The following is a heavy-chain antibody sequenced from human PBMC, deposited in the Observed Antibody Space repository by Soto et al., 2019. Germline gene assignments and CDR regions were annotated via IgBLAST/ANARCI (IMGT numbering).Heavy chain of an antibody. Sequence: ASLKVSCKASGYTFTSYYMHXVRQAPGQGLEWMGIINPSGGSTSYAQKFQGRVTMTRDTSTSTVYMELSSLRSEDTAVYYCARDGPGVPYDYWGQGTLVTVSS. CDR1: GYTFTSYY. J-gene: IGHJ4*02. V-gene: IGHV1-46*03. CDR3: ARDGPGVPYDY. CDR2: INPSGGST. D-gene: IGHD3-10*01.